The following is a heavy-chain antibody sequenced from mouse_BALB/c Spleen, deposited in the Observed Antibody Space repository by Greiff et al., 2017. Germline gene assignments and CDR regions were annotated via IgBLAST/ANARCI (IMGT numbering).Heavy chain of an antibody. CDR3: TRNYGSSHWYFDV. CDR2: INPSNGGT. V-gene: IGHV1S81*02. J-gene: IGHJ1*01. Sequence: QVQLKQSGAELVKPGASVKLSCKASGYTFTSYYMYWVKQRPGQGLEWIGEINPSNGGTNFNEKFKSKATLTVDKSSSTAYMQLSSLTSEDSAVYYCTRNYGSSHWYFDVWGAGTTVTVSS. CDR1: GYTFTSYY. D-gene: IGHD1-1*01.